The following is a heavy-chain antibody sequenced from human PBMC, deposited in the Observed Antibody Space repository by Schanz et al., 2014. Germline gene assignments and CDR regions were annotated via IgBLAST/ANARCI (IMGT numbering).Heavy chain of an antibody. CDR1: GYTFAVYY. CDR2: INPNSGDT. V-gene: IGHV1-2*02. J-gene: IGHJ4*02. CDR3: ARSMIEVAAFDY. Sequence: QVQLVQSGTEVKKPGASVRVSCKASGYTFAVYYIHWVRQAPGQGLEFMGWINPNSGDTDYAHNFHGRVTMTRDTSISTAYMELSRLRSDDTAVYYCARSMIEVAAFDYWGQGTLVTVSS. D-gene: IGHD3-22*01.